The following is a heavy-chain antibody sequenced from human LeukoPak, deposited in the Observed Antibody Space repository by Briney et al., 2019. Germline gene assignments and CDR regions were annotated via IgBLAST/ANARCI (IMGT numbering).Heavy chain of an antibody. J-gene: IGHJ5*02. CDR2: IYYSGNT. CDR3: ARAEVYCSSTSCYPDWFDP. V-gene: IGHV4-59*01. Sequence: PSETLSLTCTVSGGSINSYYWSWIRQPPGKGLEWIGYIYYSGNTNYNPSLKSRVTIPVDTSKNQFSLKMRSVTAADTAVYYCARAEVYCSSTSCYPDWFDPWGQGTLVTVSS. D-gene: IGHD2-2*01. CDR1: GGSINSYY.